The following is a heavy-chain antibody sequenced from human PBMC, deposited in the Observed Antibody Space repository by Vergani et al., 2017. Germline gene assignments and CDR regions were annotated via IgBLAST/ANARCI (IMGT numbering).Heavy chain of an antibody. CDR2: IYHSGST. CDR1: GYSISSGYY. V-gene: IGHV4-38-2*01. Sequence: QVQLQESGPGLVKPSETLSLTCAVSGYSISSGYYWGWIRQPPGKGLEWIGSIYHSGSTYYNPSLKSRVTISVDTSKNQFSLKLSSVIAADTAVYYCARHMDGLIVVVITTAFDIWGQGTMVTVSS. D-gene: IGHD3-22*01. CDR3: ARHMDGLIVVVITTAFDI. J-gene: IGHJ3*02.